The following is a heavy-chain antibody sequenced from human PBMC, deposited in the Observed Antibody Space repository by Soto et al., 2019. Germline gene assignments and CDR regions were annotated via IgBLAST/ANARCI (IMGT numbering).Heavy chain of an antibody. D-gene: IGHD1-26*01. V-gene: IGHV1-18*01. J-gene: IGHJ4*02. Sequence: ASVKVSCKASGGTFSSYAISWVRQAPGQGLEWMGWISAYNGNANYAQKFQGRVTMTTDTSTSTVYMELSSLRSEDTAVYYCARDGPYSGSYYRFDYSGQGTLVTVSS. CDR1: GGTFSSYA. CDR2: ISAYNGNA. CDR3: ARDGPYSGSYYRFDY.